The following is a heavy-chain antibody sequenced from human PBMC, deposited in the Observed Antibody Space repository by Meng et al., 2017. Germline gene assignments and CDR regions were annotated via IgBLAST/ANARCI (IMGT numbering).Heavy chain of an antibody. CDR2: MNPNSGNT. Sequence: QAQLVQAGADVKKPVDSWQVSCKASGYTFTSDDINGVRQATRQGLEWMGWMNPNSGNTGYAQKFQGRVTMTRNTSISTAYMELSSLRSEDTAVYYCARYVAVAGVDYWGQGTLVTVSS. V-gene: IGHV1-8*01. D-gene: IGHD6-19*01. J-gene: IGHJ4*02. CDR1: GYTFTSDD. CDR3: ARYVAVAGVDY.